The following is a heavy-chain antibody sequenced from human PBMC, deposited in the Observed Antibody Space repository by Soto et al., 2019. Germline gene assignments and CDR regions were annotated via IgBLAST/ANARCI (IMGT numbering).Heavy chain of an antibody. J-gene: IGHJ3*02. CDR2: INHSGST. Sequence: SETLSLTCAVYGGSFSGYYWSWIRQPPGKGLEWIGEINHSGSTNYNPSLKSRVTISVDTSKNQFSLKLSSVTAADTAVYYCARGHSVADAFDIWGQGTMVTVSS. CDR1: GGSFSGYY. D-gene: IGHD2-21*01. V-gene: IGHV4-34*01. CDR3: ARGHSVADAFDI.